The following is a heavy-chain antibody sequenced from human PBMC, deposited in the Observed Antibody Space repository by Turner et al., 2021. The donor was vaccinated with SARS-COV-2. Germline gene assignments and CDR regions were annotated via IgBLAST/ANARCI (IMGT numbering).Heavy chain of an antibody. V-gene: IGHV3-7*01. CDR2: KKQDGSGK. D-gene: IGHD3-22*01. J-gene: IGHJ3*02. CDR3: SRDIVVFTHAFDI. CDR1: GFTFSIYW. Sequence: EVQLVESGGALVQPGGSLRLSCAASGFTFSIYWISWVRQAAGKGREWVGNKKQDGSGKYYVDSVKGRFTISRDNAKNSLYLQMNSLGAEDTAVYYCSRDIVVFTHAFDIWGQGTMVTVSS.